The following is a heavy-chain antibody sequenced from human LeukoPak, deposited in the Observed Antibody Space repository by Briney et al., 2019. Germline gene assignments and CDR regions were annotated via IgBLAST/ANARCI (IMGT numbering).Heavy chain of an antibody. V-gene: IGHV3-9*01. J-gene: IGHJ4*02. D-gene: IGHD5-24*01. CDR1: GFTFDDYA. CDR2: ISWNSGSI. CDR3: AKQGMATIIDY. Sequence: GGSLRLSCAASGFTFDDYAMHWVRQAPGKGLEWVSGISWNSGSIGYADSVKGRFTISRDNAKNSLYLQMNSLRAEDTALYYCAKQGMATIIDYWGQGTLVTVSS.